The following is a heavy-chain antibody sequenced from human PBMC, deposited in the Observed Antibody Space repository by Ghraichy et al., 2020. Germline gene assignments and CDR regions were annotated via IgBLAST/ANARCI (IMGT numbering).Heavy chain of an antibody. CDR1: GGSFSDFY. V-gene: IGHV4-34*01. D-gene: IGHD5-18*01. CDR3: ARDTGGSGYNFDY. J-gene: IGHJ4*02. Sequence: ESLNISCAVSGGSFSDFYWSWIRQPPGKGLEWIGEINHSGSTNYNPSLKSRVTISVDTSKKQFSLKLSSVTAADTALYYCARDTGGSGYNFDYWGQGTLVTVPS. CDR2: INHSGST.